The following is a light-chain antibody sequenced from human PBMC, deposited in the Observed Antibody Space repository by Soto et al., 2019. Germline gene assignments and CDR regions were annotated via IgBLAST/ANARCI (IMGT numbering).Light chain of an antibody. V-gene: IGLV2-14*01. CDR2: EVS. CDR1: SSDVGGYNY. Sequence: QSVLTQPASVSGSPGQSITISCTGTSSDVGGYNYVSWYQQYPGKAPKLMIYEVSNRPSGVSNRFSGSKSGNTAPLTISGLQAEDEADYYCSSYTSSSTLGVFGTGTKVTVL. CDR3: SSYTSSSTLGV. J-gene: IGLJ1*01.